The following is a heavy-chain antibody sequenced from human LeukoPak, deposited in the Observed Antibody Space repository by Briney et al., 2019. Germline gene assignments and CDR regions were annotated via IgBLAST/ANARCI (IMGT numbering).Heavy chain of an antibody. CDR2: IYPPGRT. CDR3: ARTPCSGGSCSGGDAFDI. J-gene: IGHJ3*02. V-gene: IGHV4-4*07. D-gene: IGHD2-15*01. Sequence: SETLSLTCTVSGGSISSFYWSWIRQPAGKGLEWIGRIYPPGRTSYSPSLKSRVSMSEDTSKNQFSLELKSVTAADTAVYYRARTPCSGGSCSGGDAFDIWGQGTLVTVSS. CDR1: GGSISSFY.